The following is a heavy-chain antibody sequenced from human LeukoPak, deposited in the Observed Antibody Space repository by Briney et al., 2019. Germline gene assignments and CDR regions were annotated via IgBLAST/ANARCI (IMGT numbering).Heavy chain of an antibody. CDR3: ARGGSYYDSSGYSEYFQH. D-gene: IGHD3-22*01. CDR2: IYYSGST. CDR1: GGSISSSSYY. J-gene: IGHJ1*01. V-gene: IGHV4-39*06. Sequence: SETLSLTCTVSGGSISSSSYYWGWIRQPPGKGLEWIGNIYYSGSTYCNPSLKSRVTISVDTSKNQFPLKLSSVTAADTAVYYCARGGSYYDSSGYSEYFQHWGQGTLVTVSS.